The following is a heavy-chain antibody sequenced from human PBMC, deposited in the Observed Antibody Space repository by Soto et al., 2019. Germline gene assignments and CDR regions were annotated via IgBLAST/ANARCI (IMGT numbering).Heavy chain of an antibody. Sequence: SETLSLTCTVAGGSISSGDYYWSWIRQPPGKGLEWIGYIYYSGSTYHNPSLKSRVTIAVDTSKNQFSLKLSSVTAADTAVYYCARDTLTSIAARSYYYGMDVWGQGTTVTVSS. CDR3: ARDTLTSIAARSYYYGMDV. J-gene: IGHJ6*02. CDR1: GGSISSGDYY. CDR2: IYYSGST. V-gene: IGHV4-30-4*01. D-gene: IGHD6-6*01.